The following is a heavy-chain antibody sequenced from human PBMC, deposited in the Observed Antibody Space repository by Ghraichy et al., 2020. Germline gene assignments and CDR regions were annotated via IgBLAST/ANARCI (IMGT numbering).Heavy chain of an antibody. CDR1: GFTFSSYA. V-gene: IGHV3-23*01. J-gene: IGHJ5*02. CDR2: ISGSGGST. Sequence: GGSLRLSCAASGFTFSSYAMSWVRQAPGKGLEWVSAISGSGGSTYYADSVKGRFTISRDNSKNTLYLQMNSLRAEDTAVYYCANSPGYSSGWFVGWGQGTLVTVSS. D-gene: IGHD6-19*01. CDR3: ANSPGYSSGWFVG.